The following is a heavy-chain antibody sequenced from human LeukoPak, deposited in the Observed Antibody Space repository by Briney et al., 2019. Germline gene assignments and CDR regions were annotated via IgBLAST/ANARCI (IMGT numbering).Heavy chain of an antibody. D-gene: IGHD6-13*01. Sequence: SETLSLTCTVSGGSISSSSYYWGWIRQPPGKGLEWIGSIYYSGSTYYNPSLKSRVTISVDTSKNRFSLKLSSVTAADTAVYYCARHSQQLVLSYFDYWGQGTLVTVSS. CDR1: GGSISSSSYY. V-gene: IGHV4-39*01. CDR2: IYYSGST. CDR3: ARHSQQLVLSYFDY. J-gene: IGHJ4*02.